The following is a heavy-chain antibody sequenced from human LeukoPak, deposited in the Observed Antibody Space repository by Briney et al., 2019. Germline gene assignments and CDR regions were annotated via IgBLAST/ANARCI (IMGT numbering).Heavy chain of an antibody. CDR1: GYTFTSYG. V-gene: IGHV1-18*01. CDR3: AREDRFCSSTSCLRLLYYYYGMDV. J-gene: IGHJ6*02. Sequence: ASVTVSCKASGYTFTSYGISWVRQAPGQGLEWMGWMSAYNANKNYAQKLQGRVTMTTDTSTSTAYMELRSLRSDDTAVYYCAREDRFCSSTSCLRLLYYYYGMDVWGQGTTVTVSS. D-gene: IGHD2-2*01. CDR2: MSAYNANK.